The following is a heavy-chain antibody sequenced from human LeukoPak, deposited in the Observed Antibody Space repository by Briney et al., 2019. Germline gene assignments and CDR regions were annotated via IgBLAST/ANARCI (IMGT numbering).Heavy chain of an antibody. CDR3: ARLRRNGDSGGFYYYYDY. CDR2: INTVATYI. V-gene: IGHV3-21*01. D-gene: IGHD3-22*01. Sequence: GGSLRLSCAASGFTFTSFSFNWVRQAPGEGLEWGSSINTVATYIYYADSVRGRFTISRDNAKNSVYLQMDSLRAEDTGVYYCARLRRNGDSGGFYYYYDYWGQGTLVTVSS. J-gene: IGHJ4*02. CDR1: GFTFTSFS.